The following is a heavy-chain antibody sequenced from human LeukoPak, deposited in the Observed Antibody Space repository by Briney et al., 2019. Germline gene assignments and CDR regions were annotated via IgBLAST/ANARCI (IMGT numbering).Heavy chain of an antibody. CDR1: GGSIGSRAYY. Sequence: SETLSLTCTVSGGSIGSRAYYWSWIRQPAGRGLEYIGRIYTDGSRNHNPSLKSRVSISMDTSNNQFSLRVTSVTAADTGVYYCASEGLALAGNFYYWGQGALVTVSS. D-gene: IGHD6-19*01. CDR3: ASEGLALAGNFYY. V-gene: IGHV4-61*02. CDR2: IYTDGSR. J-gene: IGHJ4*02.